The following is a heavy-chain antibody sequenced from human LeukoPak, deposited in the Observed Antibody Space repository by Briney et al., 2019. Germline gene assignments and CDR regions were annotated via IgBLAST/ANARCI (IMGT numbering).Heavy chain of an antibody. CDR2: ISWSSGSI. Sequence: GGSLRLSCAASGFTFDDYAMHWVRQAPGKGLEWVSGISWSSGSIGYADSVKGRFTISRDNAKNSLYLQMNSLRAEDTALYYCVFGVVVITTGGYYYGMDVWGQGTTVTVSS. V-gene: IGHV3-9*01. J-gene: IGHJ6*02. CDR3: VFGVVVITTGGYYYGMDV. D-gene: IGHD3-22*01. CDR1: GFTFDDYA.